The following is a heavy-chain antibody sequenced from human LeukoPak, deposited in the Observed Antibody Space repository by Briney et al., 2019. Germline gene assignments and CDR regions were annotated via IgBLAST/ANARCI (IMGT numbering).Heavy chain of an antibody. V-gene: IGHV4-39*01. CDR3: ASWGWGDIVVVPAATDAFDI. J-gene: IGHJ3*02. D-gene: IGHD2-2*01. CDR1: GGSISSSSYY. Sequence: SETLSLTCTVSGGSISSSSYYWGWIRQPPGKGLEWIGSIYYSGSTYYNPSLKSRVTISVDTSKNQFSLKLSSVTAADTAVYYCASWGWGDIVVVPAATDAFDIWRQGTMVTVSS. CDR2: IYYSGST.